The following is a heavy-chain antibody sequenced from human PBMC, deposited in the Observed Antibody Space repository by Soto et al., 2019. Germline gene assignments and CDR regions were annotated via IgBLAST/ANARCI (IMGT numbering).Heavy chain of an antibody. Sequence: SETLSLTCTVSGGSISSYYWSWIRQPPGKGLEWIGYIYYSGSTNYNPSLKSRVTISVDTSKNQFSLKLSSVTAADTAVYYCARGQYDFWSGYYTWWFDSWGQGTLVNVSS. CDR3: ARGQYDFWSGYYTWWFDS. J-gene: IGHJ5*01. CDR1: GGSISSYY. D-gene: IGHD3-3*01. V-gene: IGHV4-59*01. CDR2: IYYSGST.